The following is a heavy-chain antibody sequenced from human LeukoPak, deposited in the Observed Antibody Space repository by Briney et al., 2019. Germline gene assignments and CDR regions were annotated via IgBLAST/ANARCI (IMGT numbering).Heavy chain of an antibody. V-gene: IGHV1-69*04. CDR3: ARVGYSSGWTAFVYYGMDV. CDR1: GGTFSSYA. CDR2: IIPILGIA. D-gene: IGHD6-19*01. J-gene: IGHJ6*02. Sequence: ASVKVSCKASGGTFSSYAISWVRQAPGQGLEWMGRIIPILGIANYAQKFQGRVTMTRNTSISTAYMELSSLRSEDTAVYYCARVGYSSGWTAFVYYGMDVWGQGTTVTVSS.